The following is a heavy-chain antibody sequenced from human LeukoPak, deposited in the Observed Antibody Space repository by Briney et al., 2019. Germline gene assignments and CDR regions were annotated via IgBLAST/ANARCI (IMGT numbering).Heavy chain of an antibody. D-gene: IGHD3-16*01. J-gene: IGHJ4*02. V-gene: IGHV4-39*01. Sequence: SETLSLTCTVSGGSISSSRYYWGWIRQPPGRGLEWIGSIYYSGSTYYNPSLKSRVTISVDTSKNQFSLKLSSVTAADTAVYYCARHDGPVWGIPGLAFDYWGQGTLVTVSS. CDR3: ARHDGPVWGIPGLAFDY. CDR2: IYYSGST. CDR1: GGSISSSRYY.